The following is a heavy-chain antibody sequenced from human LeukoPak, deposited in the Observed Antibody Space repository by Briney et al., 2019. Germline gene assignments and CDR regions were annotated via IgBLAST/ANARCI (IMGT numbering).Heavy chain of an antibody. J-gene: IGHJ4*02. D-gene: IGHD1-26*01. V-gene: IGHV4-59*08. Sequence: SETLSLTCTVSGGSISTYYWSWIRQPPGKGLEWIGYISEGGVTSYNPSLTGRVTISVASPKNRFSLRLTSLTAVDTALYYCARHGGTLDYFDYWGPGSLVTVSS. CDR2: ISEGGVT. CDR1: GGSISTYY. CDR3: ARHGGTLDYFDY.